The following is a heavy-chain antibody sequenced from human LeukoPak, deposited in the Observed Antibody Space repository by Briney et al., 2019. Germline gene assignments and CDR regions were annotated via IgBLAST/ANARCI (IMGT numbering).Heavy chain of an antibody. J-gene: IGHJ3*02. D-gene: IGHD3-16*01. V-gene: IGHV4-30-2*02. Sequence: SETLSLTCAVSGGSISSGGYSWSWIRQPPGKGLEWIGYIYHSGSTYYNPSLKSRVTISVDTSKNQFSLKLSSVTAADTAVYYCATRLGFWRAFDIWGQGTMVTVSS. CDR1: GGSISSGGYS. CDR2: IYHSGST. CDR3: ATRLGFWRAFDI.